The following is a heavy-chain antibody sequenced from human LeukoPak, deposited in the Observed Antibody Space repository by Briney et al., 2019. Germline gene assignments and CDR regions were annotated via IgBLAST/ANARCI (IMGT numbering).Heavy chain of an antibody. D-gene: IGHD1-26*01. CDR2: IYPGDSDT. Sequence: GESLEIPCKGSGYSFTSYWIGWVRQMPGKGLEWMGIIYPGDSDTRYSPSFQGQVTISADKSISTAYLQWSSLKASDTAMYYCATYKSGSSPYFDYWGQGTLVTVSS. CDR1: GYSFTSYW. J-gene: IGHJ4*02. CDR3: ATYKSGSSPYFDY. V-gene: IGHV5-51*01.